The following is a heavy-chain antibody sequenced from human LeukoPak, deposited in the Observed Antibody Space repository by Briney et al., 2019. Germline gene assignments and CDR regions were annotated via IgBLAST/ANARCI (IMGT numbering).Heavy chain of an antibody. CDR1: GFTVSSNY. V-gene: IGHV3-53*01. Sequence: GGSLRLSCAASGFTVSSNYMSWVRQAPGKGLEWVSVIYSGGSTYYADSVKGRFTISRDNSKNTLYLQMNSLRAEDTAVYYCARGPVHYCGMDVWGQGTTVTVSS. D-gene: IGHD1-1*01. CDR2: IYSGGST. J-gene: IGHJ6*02. CDR3: ARGPVHYCGMDV.